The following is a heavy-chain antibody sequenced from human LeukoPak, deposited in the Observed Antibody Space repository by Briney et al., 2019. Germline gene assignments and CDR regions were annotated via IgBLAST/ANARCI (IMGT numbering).Heavy chain of an antibody. CDR1: GGSISGYH. CDR3: ARVPRSYYYYYYMDV. J-gene: IGHJ6*03. V-gene: IGHV4-59*01. Sequence: SETLSLTCNVSGGSISGYHWSWIRQPPGKGLEWLGYIYYSGSSNYNPSLESRVTMSADTSKNQFSLKLSSVTAADTAVYYCARVPRSYYYYYYMDVWGKGTTVTVSS. CDR2: IYYSGSS.